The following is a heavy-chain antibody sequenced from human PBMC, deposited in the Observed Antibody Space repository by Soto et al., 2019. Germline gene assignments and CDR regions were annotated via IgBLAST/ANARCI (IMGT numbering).Heavy chain of an antibody. J-gene: IGHJ6*02. CDR1: GFTFSSYG. CDR2: ISYDGSNK. D-gene: IGHD3-22*01. CDR3: AKDYYDSSGYDFPFYYYGMDV. Sequence: GGSPRLSCAASGFTFSSYGMHWVRQAPGKGLEWVAVISYDGSNKYYADSVKGRFTISRENSENTLYLQMNSLRAEDTAVYYCAKDYYDSSGYDFPFYYYGMDVWGQGTTVTVSS. V-gene: IGHV3-30*18.